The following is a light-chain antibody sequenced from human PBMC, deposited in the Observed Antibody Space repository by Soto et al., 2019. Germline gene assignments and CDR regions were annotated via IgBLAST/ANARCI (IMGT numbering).Light chain of an antibody. CDR1: QSVSGN. Sequence: EIVLTQSTASLSVSPGEGATLYCRASQSVSGNLNWYQQRPGQTPRLITFGASTRASGIPARFSGSGSGTEFSLTISSLQSEDSAVYYCQQYDDWPPTFGPGTKVEIK. CDR3: QQYDDWPPT. V-gene: IGKV3-15*01. J-gene: IGKJ1*01. CDR2: GAS.